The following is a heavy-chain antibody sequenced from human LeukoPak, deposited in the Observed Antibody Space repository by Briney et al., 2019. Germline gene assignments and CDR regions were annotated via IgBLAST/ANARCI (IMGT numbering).Heavy chain of an antibody. J-gene: IGHJ5*02. CDR3: ARDLNCSGGGCYSDWFDP. Sequence: GGSLRLSCAASGFTFSSYSMNWVRQAPGKGLERVSSISSSSSYIYYADSVKGRFTISRDNAKNSLYLQMNSLRAEDTAVYYCARDLNCSGGGCYSDWFDPWGQGTLVTVSS. V-gene: IGHV3-21*01. D-gene: IGHD2-15*01. CDR1: GFTFSSYS. CDR2: ISSSSSYI.